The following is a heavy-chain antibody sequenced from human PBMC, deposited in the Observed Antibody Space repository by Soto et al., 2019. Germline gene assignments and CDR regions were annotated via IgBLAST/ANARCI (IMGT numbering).Heavy chain of an antibody. J-gene: IGHJ4*02. V-gene: IGHV5-51*01. CDR3: ARHSAGNAYYYLDGYFDS. Sequence: GGSLKSSCKGPGYSFSNFWIGWVRQIPGRGLEWVGIIFPADSQVKYTPSFQGHVTISADTSITTAYLQWDTLEASDSAIYYCARHSAGNAYYYLDGYFDSWGQGTPVTVSS. CDR2: IFPADSQV. CDR1: GYSFSNFW. D-gene: IGHD3-22*01.